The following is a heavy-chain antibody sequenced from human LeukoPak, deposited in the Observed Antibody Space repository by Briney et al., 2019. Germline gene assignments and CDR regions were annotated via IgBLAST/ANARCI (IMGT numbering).Heavy chain of an antibody. CDR2: ISSSSSTI. D-gene: IGHD6-13*01. CDR3: ASYYSSTHDY. Sequence: SGGSLRLSCAASGFTFSSYSMHWVRQAPGKALEWVSYISSSSSTISYTDSVKGRFSISRDNAKNSLYLQMNSLRDEDTAVYYCASYYSSTHDYWGQGTLVTVSS. V-gene: IGHV3-48*02. CDR1: GFTFSSYS. J-gene: IGHJ4*02.